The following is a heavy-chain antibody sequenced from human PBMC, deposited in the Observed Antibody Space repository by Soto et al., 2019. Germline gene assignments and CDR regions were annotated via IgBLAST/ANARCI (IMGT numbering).Heavy chain of an antibody. CDR3: ARENRGSYLSALGPTPYGMDV. D-gene: IGHD1-26*01. J-gene: IGHJ6*02. CDR2: ISSSSSYI. V-gene: IGHV3-21*01. Sequence: EVQLVESGGGLVKPGGSLRLSCAASGFTFSSYSMNWVRQAPGKGLEWVSSISSSSSYIYYADSVKGRFTISRDNAKNSLYLQMNSLRAEDTAVYYCARENRGSYLSALGPTPYGMDVWGPGTTVNVS. CDR1: GFTFSSYS.